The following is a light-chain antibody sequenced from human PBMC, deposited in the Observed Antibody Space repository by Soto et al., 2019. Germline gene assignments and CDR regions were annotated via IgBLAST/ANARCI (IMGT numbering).Light chain of an antibody. CDR2: QDS. CDR1: KLGDKY. Sequence: SYELTQPPSVSVSPGQTASITCSGAKLGDKYACWYQQKPGQSPVLVIYQDSKRPSGIPERFSGSNSGNTATLIISGTQAMDEADYYCQAWDSSTAWVFGGGTKLTVL. V-gene: IGLV3-1*01. CDR3: QAWDSSTAWV. J-gene: IGLJ2*01.